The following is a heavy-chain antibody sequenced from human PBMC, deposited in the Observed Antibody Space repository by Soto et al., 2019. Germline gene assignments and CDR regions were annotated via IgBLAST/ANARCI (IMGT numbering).Heavy chain of an antibody. V-gene: IGHV3-48*02. Sequence: GGSLRLSCAASGFTFISSSMNWVRQAPGKGLEWVSYIRSSSSTIYYADSVKGRFTISRDNAKDSLYLQMNSLRDEDTAVYYCARDGDHYDSSGYYPYYFDYWGQGT. D-gene: IGHD3-22*01. J-gene: IGHJ4*02. CDR1: GFTFISSS. CDR2: IRSSSSTI. CDR3: ARDGDHYDSSGYYPYYFDY.